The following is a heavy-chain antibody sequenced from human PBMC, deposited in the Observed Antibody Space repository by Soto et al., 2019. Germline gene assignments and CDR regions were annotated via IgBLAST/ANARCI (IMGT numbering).Heavy chain of an antibody. D-gene: IGHD7-27*01. V-gene: IGHV3-73*01. CDR1: GFTFSGSA. J-gene: IGHJ3*02. CDR3: TRQSPQLGGDAFDI. CDR2: IRSKANSYAT. Sequence: TGGSLRLSCAASGFTFSGSAMHWVRQASGTGLEWVGRIRSKANSYATAYAESVKGRFTISRDDSKNTAYLQMNSLKTEDTAVYYCTRQSPQLGGDAFDIWGQGTMVTVSS.